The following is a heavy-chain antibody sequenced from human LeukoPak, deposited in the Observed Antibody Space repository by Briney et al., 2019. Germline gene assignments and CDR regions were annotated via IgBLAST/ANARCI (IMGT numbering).Heavy chain of an antibody. CDR2: IYSGGST. CDR3: ARDAQYYYDGSGPVGDY. CDR1: GFTVSSNY. V-gene: IGHV3-53*01. J-gene: IGHJ4*02. D-gene: IGHD3-22*01. Sequence: GGSLRLSCAASGFTVSSNYMSWVRQAPGKGLEWVSVIYSGGSTYYADSVKGRFTISRDNSKNTLYLQMNSLRAEDTAVYYCARDAQYYYDGSGPVGDYWGQGTLVTVSS.